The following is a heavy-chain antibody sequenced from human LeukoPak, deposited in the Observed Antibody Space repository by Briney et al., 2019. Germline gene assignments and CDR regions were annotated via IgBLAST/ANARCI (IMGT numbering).Heavy chain of an antibody. J-gene: IGHJ4*02. Sequence: GGSLRLSCAASGFTFSSYSMSWIRQAPGKGLEWVSYISSSGSTIYYADSVKGRFTISRDNAKNSLYLQMNSLRTEDTAVYYCAREMYGGYNPGSLDYWGQGTLVTVSS. D-gene: IGHD5-12*01. CDR1: GFTFSSYS. CDR2: ISSSGSTI. V-gene: IGHV3-48*04. CDR3: AREMYGGYNPGSLDY.